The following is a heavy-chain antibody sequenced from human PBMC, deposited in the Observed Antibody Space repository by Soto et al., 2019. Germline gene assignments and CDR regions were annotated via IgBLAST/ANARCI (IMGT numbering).Heavy chain of an antibody. J-gene: IGHJ4*02. CDR2: VYYSGST. V-gene: IGHV4-39*01. D-gene: IGHD3-3*01. Sequence: PSETLSLTCTVSGGSISSGSYYWDWIRQPPGKGLEWIGNVYYSGSTNYNPSLESRVTISVDTSKNQFSLKLSSVTAADTAVYYSASRPIFGFPYGTFDDWGQGALVPVSS. CDR1: GGSISSGSYY. CDR3: ASRPIFGFPYGTFDD.